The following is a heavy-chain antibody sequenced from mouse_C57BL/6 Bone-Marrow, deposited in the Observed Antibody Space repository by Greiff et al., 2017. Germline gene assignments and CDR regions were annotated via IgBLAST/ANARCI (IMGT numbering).Heavy chain of an antibody. J-gene: IGHJ2*01. CDR1: GYTFTDYY. Sequence: VQLQQSGPVLVKPGASVKMSCKASGYTFTDYYMNWVKQSHGKSLEWIGVINPYNGGTSYNQKFKGKATLTVDKSSSTAYMELNSLTSEDSAVYYCARFGKGEYCDYGGQGTTLTVSS. CDR3: ARFGKGEYCDY. V-gene: IGHV1-19*01. D-gene: IGHD4-1*01. CDR2: INPYNGGT.